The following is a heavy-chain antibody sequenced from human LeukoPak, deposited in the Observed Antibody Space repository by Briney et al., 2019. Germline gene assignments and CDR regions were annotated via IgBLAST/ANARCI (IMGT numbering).Heavy chain of an antibody. CDR1: GGSVSSYY. Sequence: SETLSLTCSVSGGSVSSYYWSWIRQSTGKGPEWIGYIHNSGRTIYNPSLKSRVTGFVDTSKNQVSLRLSSVTAADTAVYYCARHGTISSESYFDYWGQGALVTVSS. J-gene: IGHJ4*02. CDR2: IHNSGRT. CDR3: ARHGTISSESYFDY. D-gene: IGHD1-14*01. V-gene: IGHV4-59*08.